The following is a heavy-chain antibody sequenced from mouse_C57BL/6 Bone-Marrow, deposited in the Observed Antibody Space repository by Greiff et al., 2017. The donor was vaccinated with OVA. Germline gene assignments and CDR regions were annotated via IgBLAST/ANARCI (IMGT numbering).Heavy chain of an antibody. CDR2: IYPGSGNT. CDR3: AKGPPGTWFAY. D-gene: IGHD3-3*01. V-gene: IGHV1-76*01. Sequence: QVQLQQSGAELVRPGASVKLSCKASGYTFTDYYINWVKQRPGQGLEWIARIYPGSGNTYYNEKFKGKATLTAEKSSSTAYMQLSSLTSEDSAVXFCAKGPPGTWFAYWGQGTLVTVSA. CDR1: GYTFTDYY. J-gene: IGHJ3*01.